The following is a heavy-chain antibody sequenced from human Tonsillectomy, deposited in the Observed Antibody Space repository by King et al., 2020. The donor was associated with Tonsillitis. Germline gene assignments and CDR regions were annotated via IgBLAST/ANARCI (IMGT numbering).Heavy chain of an antibody. CDR1: GFTFSNYH. CDR2: ISSSSSTI. CDR3: VSARI. J-gene: IGHJ4*02. V-gene: IGHV3-48*04. Sequence: VQLVESGGGLVQPGGSLRLSCAASGFTFSNYHMNWVRQAPGKGLEWVSYISSSSSTIYYADSVKGRFTISRDNAKNSLFLQMNSLRVEDTAVYYCVSARIRGQGTLVTVSS.